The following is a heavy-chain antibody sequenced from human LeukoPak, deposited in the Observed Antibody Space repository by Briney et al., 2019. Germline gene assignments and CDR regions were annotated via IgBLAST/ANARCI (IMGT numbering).Heavy chain of an antibody. V-gene: IGHV1-69*04. J-gene: IGHJ4*02. Sequence: SVKVSCKASGGTFSSYAISWVRQAPGQGLEWMGRIIPILGIANYAQKFQGRVTMTRHTSISTAYMELSSLRSEDTAVYYCARGTAMVRGNFDYWGQGTLVTVSS. CDR1: GGTFSSYA. CDR2: IIPILGIA. D-gene: IGHD5-18*01. CDR3: ARGTAMVRGNFDY.